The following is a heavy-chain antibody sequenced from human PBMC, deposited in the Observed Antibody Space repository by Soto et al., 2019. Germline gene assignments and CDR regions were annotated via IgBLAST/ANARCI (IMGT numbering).Heavy chain of an antibody. J-gene: IGHJ6*02. CDR3: ARVITGSIEAMDV. CDR2: ISYDGSNK. CDR1: GFTVSIYA. Sequence: GGSLRLSCAASGFTVSIYAMHWVRQAPGKGLVWVAVISYDGSNKYYADSVKCRFTISSDNSKNTLYLQINRLRAEATAVYYGARVITGSIEAMDVWGQGTTVTVSS. D-gene: IGHD1-7*01. V-gene: IGHV3-30-3*01.